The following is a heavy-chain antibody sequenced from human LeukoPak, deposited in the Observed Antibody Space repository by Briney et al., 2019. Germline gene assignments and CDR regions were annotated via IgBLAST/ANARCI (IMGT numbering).Heavy chain of an antibody. CDR2: IYHSGST. D-gene: IGHD1-26*01. CDR3: ASLNEWELPYYFDY. CDR1: GYSISSGYY. V-gene: IGHV4-38-2*02. J-gene: IGHJ4*02. Sequence: SETLSLTCTVSGYSISSGYYWGWIRQPPGKGLEWIGSIYHSGSTYYNPSLKSRVTISVDTSKNQFSLKLSSVTAADTAVYYCASLNEWELPYYFDYWGQGTLVTVSS.